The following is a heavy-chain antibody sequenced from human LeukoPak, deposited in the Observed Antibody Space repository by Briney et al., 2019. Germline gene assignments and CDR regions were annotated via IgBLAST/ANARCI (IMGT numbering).Heavy chain of an antibody. J-gene: IGHJ4*02. CDR3: AKNRGSGSPFYFDY. CDR2: ISYDGTEK. D-gene: IGHD3-10*01. V-gene: IGHV3-30*18. Sequence: GGSLRLSCGASGFTFTSYGMHWVRQAPGKGLEGVAVISYDGTEKYYADSVKGRFTISRDNFKSTLYLQMNSLRAEDTAVYYCAKNRGSGSPFYFDYWGQGTLVTVSS. CDR1: GFTFTSYG.